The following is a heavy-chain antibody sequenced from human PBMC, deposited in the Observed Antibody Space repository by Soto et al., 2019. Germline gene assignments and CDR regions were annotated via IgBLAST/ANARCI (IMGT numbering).Heavy chain of an antibody. V-gene: IGHV6-1*01. CDR1: GDSVSSNSAA. Sequence: QPLSLTSGISGDSVSSNSAACNLIRHSPSRGLEWLGRTYYRSKWYNDYAVSVKSRITLNPDTSKNQFSLQLNSVTPEDTAVYYCARIQGYSYGSSYFDYWGQGTLVTVPQ. D-gene: IGHD5-18*01. CDR3: ARIQGYSYGSSYFDY. J-gene: IGHJ4*02. CDR2: TYYRSKWYN.